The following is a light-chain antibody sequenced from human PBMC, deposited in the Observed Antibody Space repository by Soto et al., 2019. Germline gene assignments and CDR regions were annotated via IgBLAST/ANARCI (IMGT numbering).Light chain of an antibody. J-gene: IGKJ2*01. CDR3: LQDHNYPRT. CDR1: QGIRNE. CDR2: AAS. Sequence: AIQMTQSPSSLSASVGDRVNITCRASQGIRNELGWYQQKAGKAPKLLIYAASNLQSGVPARFGGSGSGTDFTLTISSLQPEDFATYYCLQDHNYPRTFGQGTKLDIK. V-gene: IGKV1-6*01.